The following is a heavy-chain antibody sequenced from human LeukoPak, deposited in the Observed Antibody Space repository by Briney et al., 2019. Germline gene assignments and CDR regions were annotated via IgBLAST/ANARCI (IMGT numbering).Heavy chain of an antibody. CDR1: GFTFSSYW. J-gene: IGHJ6*02. Sequence: PGGSLRLSCAASGFTFSSYWMSWVRQAPGKGLEWVANIKQDASEEYYVDSVKGRFTISRDNAKSSLYLQMNSLRAEDTAVYYCVRPRGSYYFAMDVWGQGTTVTVSS. CDR2: IKQDASEE. V-gene: IGHV3-7*01. D-gene: IGHD2-15*01. CDR3: VRPRGSYYFAMDV.